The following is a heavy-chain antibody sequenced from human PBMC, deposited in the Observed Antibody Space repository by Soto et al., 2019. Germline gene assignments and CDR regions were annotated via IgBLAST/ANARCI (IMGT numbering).Heavy chain of an antibody. D-gene: IGHD6-6*01. J-gene: IGHJ6*03. CDR1: GGSISSYY. V-gene: IGHV4-59*01. CDR2: IYYSGST. CDR3: AGSSSSDQLYYYYYMDV. Sequence: QVQLQESGPGLVKPSETLSLTCTVSGGSISSYYWSWIRQPPGKGLEWIGYIYYSGSTNYNPSLKSRVTISVDTSKHQFSLKLSSVTAADTAVYYCAGSSSSDQLYYYYYMDVWGKGTTVTVSS.